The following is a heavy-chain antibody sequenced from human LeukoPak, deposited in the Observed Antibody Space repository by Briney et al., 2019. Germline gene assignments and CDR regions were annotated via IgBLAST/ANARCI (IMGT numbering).Heavy chain of an antibody. D-gene: IGHD3-22*01. V-gene: IGHV1-2*02. CDR3: ARSSGYYSSLFYMHV. CDR2: INPNSGGT. CDR1: GYTFTGYY. Sequence: ASVKVSCKASGYTFTGYYMHWVRQAPGQGLEWMGWINPNSGGTNYAQKFQGRVTMTRDTSISTAYMELSRLRSDDTAVYYCARSSGYYSSLFYMHVWGKGTTVTVSS. J-gene: IGHJ6*03.